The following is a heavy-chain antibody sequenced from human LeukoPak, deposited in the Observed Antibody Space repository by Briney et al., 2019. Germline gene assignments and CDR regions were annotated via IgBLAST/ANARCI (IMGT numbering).Heavy chain of an antibody. V-gene: IGHV3-23*01. Sequence: GGSLRLSCAASGFTFSSYAMSWVRQAPAKGLEWVSAISGSGGSTYYADSVKGRFTISRDNSKNTLYLQMNSLRAEDTAVYYCAKDPCGGDCKTFDYWGQGTLVTVSS. CDR3: AKDPCGGDCKTFDY. D-gene: IGHD2-21*02. CDR2: ISGSGGST. J-gene: IGHJ4*02. CDR1: GFTFSSYA.